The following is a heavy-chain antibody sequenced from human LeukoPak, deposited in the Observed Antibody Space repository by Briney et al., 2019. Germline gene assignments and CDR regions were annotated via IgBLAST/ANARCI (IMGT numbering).Heavy chain of an antibody. V-gene: IGHV4-4*02. Sequence: SGTLSLTCAVSGGSISSSNWWSWVRQPPGKGLEWIGEIYHSGSTNYNPSPKSRVTISVDKSKNQFSLKLSSVTAADTAVYYCARDVRLGGNSGGDFDYWGQGTLVTVSS. CDR1: GGSISSSNW. D-gene: IGHD4-23*01. CDR2: IYHSGST. J-gene: IGHJ4*02. CDR3: ARDVRLGGNSGGDFDY.